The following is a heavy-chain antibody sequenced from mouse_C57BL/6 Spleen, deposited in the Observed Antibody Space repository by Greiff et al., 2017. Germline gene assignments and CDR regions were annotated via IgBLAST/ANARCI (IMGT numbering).Heavy chain of an antibody. Sequence: VQLQQSGAELVKPGASVKLSCKASGYTFTEYTINWVKQRTGQGLEWIGWFYPGSGSIKYNEKFKDKAPLTADKSSSTVYMELRSLTSEDSAVYFCARHEDYYGSSYMYLDVWGTGTTVTVAS. CDR2: FYPGSGSI. D-gene: IGHD1-1*01. CDR3: ARHEDYYGSSYMYLDV. V-gene: IGHV1-62-2*01. CDR1: GYTFTEYT. J-gene: IGHJ1*03.